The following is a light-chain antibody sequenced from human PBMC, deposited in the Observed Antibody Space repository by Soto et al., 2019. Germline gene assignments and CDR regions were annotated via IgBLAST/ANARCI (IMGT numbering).Light chain of an antibody. CDR2: LAS. V-gene: IGKV2-28*01. CDR1: QSLLHSNGYNY. Sequence: IVLTRSPLWLPITPGEPIFICSRSTQSLLHSNGYNYLDWFLQKPRHSPQLLIYLASNRATGVPDRFSGSGLGTDFTLKISREEAEDVGVYYCMQALQTPRTVGQGTKVDIK. CDR3: MQALQTPRT. J-gene: IGKJ1*01.